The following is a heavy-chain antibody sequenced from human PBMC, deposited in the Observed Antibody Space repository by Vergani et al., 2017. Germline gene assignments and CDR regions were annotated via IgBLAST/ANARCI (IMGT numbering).Heavy chain of an antibody. V-gene: IGHV1-3*04. CDR2: INTVNGNT. J-gene: IGHJ6*02. Sequence: QVQLVQSGAEVKKPGASVKVSCKASGYTFTSYAMHWVRQAPGQRLEWMGWINTVNGNTKYSQKFQGRVTITRDTSASTAYMELSSLRSEDTAVYYCARVSPSSSLAYYYGMDVWGQGTTVTVSS. CDR1: GYTFTSYA. CDR3: ARVSPSSSLAYYYGMDV. D-gene: IGHD6-13*01.